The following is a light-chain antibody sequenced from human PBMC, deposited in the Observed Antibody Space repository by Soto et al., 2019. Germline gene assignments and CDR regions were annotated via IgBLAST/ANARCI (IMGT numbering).Light chain of an antibody. CDR3: QQRSNWPSIT. CDR2: AAS. Sequence: DIQMTQSPSSLSASVGDRVTITCRASQSISSFLTWYQQKAGKAPKLLIYAASSLQSGVPSRFSGSGSGTDFTLTISSLQPEDFAVYYCQQRSNWPSITFGQGTRLEIK. J-gene: IGKJ5*01. V-gene: IGKV1-39*01. CDR1: QSISSF.